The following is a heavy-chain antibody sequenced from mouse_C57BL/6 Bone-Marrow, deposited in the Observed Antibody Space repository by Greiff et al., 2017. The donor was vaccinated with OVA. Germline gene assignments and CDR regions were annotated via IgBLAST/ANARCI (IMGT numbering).Heavy chain of an antibody. CDR2: ISYSGST. CDR3: ARYSHYYGSSSYWYFDV. Sequence: EVKLVESGPGLAKPSQTLSLTCSVTGYSITSDYWNWIRKFPGNKLEYMGYISYSGSTYYNPSLKSRISITRDTSKNQYYLQLNSVTTEDTATYYCARYSHYYGSSSYWYFDVWGTGTTVTVSS. CDR1: GYSITSDY. J-gene: IGHJ1*03. D-gene: IGHD1-1*01. V-gene: IGHV3-8*01.